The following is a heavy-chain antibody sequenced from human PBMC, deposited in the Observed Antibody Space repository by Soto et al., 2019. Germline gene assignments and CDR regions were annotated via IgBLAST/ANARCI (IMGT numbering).Heavy chain of an antibody. CDR2: IIPIFGTA. CDR1: GGTFSSYA. V-gene: IGHV1-69*06. J-gene: IGHJ6*02. Sequence: SVKLSCKASGGTFSSYAISWVRQAPGQGLEWMGGIIPIFGTANYAQKFQGRVTITADKSTSAAYMELNSLRAEDTAVYYCAKRDLIAVAGVPPDYYYYGMDVWGQGTTVTVSS. D-gene: IGHD6-19*01. CDR3: AKRDLIAVAGVPPDYYYYGMDV.